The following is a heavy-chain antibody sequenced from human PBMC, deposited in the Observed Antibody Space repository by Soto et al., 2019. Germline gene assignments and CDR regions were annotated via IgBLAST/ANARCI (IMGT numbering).Heavy chain of an antibody. CDR2: TTGSGDST. D-gene: IGHD3-22*01. J-gene: IGHJ4*02. CDR1: GFSFSDYA. V-gene: IGHV3-23*01. Sequence: GGSLRLSCAASGFSFSDYAMGWVRQAPGKGLEWVSATTGSGDSTSYTDSVKGRFTISRHNSKNTLYLHMNTLRAEDTAVYYCAKGPDYYYDTSGFHDYWGQGTLVTVSS. CDR3: AKGPDYYYDTSGFHDY.